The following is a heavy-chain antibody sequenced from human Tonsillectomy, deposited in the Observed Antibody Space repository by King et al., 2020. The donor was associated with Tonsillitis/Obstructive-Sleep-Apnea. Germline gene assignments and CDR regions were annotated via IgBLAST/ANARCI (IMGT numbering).Heavy chain of an antibody. D-gene: IGHD3-22*01. CDR2: IYYSGST. CDR3: AREGGLYDFGSSGSFQN. V-gene: IGHV4-59*01. Sequence: VQLQESGPGLVKPSETLSLTCTVSGGSISSYYWSWIRQPPGKGLEWIGYIYYSGSTNYNPSLKSRVTISVDTSKNQFSLKLSSVTAADTAVYYCAREGGLYDFGSSGSFQNWGQGTLVTVSS. CDR1: GGSISSYY. J-gene: IGHJ1*01.